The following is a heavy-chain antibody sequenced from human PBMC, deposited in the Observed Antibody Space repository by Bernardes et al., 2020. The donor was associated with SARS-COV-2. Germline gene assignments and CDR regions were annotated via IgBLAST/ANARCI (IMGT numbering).Heavy chain of an antibody. Sequence: SETLSLTCTVSRGSVSSESNYWSWIRQPPGKELEWIGQIYYSGTTNYNPSLKSRVTISIATSRNQFSLNLDSVTAADTAVYYCARERRGGRGVDNWGQGTLVTVSS. J-gene: IGHJ1*01. CDR2: IYYSGTT. CDR3: ARERRGGRGVDN. CDR1: RGSVSSESNY. V-gene: IGHV4-61*01. D-gene: IGHD1-26*01.